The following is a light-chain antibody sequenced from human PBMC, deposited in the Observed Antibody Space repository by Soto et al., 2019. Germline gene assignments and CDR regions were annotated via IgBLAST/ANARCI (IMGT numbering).Light chain of an antibody. J-gene: IGLJ3*02. Sequence: QSALTQPPSASGSPGQSVTSSCTGTSSDVGGYKYVSWYQQHPGKAPTLMIYEVSKRPSWVPDRFSGSTSGNTASLTVSGLQAEDEADYCCSSYAGRILGVFGGGTKLTVL. CDR1: SSDVGGYKY. CDR2: EVS. V-gene: IGLV2-8*01. CDR3: SSYAGRILGV.